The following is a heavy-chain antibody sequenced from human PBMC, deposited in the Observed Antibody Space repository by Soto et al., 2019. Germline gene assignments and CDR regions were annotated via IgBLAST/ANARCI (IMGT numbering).Heavy chain of an antibody. J-gene: IGHJ1*01. D-gene: IGHD3-9*01. CDR2: IYQSGST. CDR3: ARDYFVFLTRYRAESFHL. CDR1: GAPITSGAYS. V-gene: IGHV4-30-2*01. Sequence: PPETLSLTCTVSGAPITSGAYSWSWIRQPPGKGLEWIGFIYQSGSTHYNPSLKSRVTISVDRSKNHFSLQLSSVTAADTAVYYCARDYFVFLTRYRAESFHLCGQGLLVTV.